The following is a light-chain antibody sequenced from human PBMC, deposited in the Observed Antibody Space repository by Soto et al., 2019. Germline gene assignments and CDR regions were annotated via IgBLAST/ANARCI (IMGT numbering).Light chain of an antibody. CDR3: QQYGSSPRT. V-gene: IGKV3-20*01. Sequence: IVLTHSPATLSFSPWVRSILYCRASQSVSSYLACYQQKPGQAPSLLMYGASRRATGIPERFSGSGSGTDFTLTISRLEPEDFAVYYCQQYGSSPRTFGQGTKVDIK. CDR2: GAS. CDR1: QSVSSY. J-gene: IGKJ1*01.